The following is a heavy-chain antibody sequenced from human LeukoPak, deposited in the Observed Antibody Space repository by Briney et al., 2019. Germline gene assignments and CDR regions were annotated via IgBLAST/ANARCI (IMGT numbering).Heavy chain of an antibody. D-gene: IGHD5-18*01. J-gene: IGHJ3*02. V-gene: IGHV5-51*01. CDR1: GYRFTSYW. Sequence: GESLKISCKGSGYRFTSYWIGWVRQMPGKGLEWMGIIYPGDSDTRYSPSFQGQVTISADKSISTAYLQWSSLKASDTAMYYCARRGYSYGSLLGAFDIWGQGTMVTVSS. CDR3: ARRGYSYGSLLGAFDI. CDR2: IYPGDSDT.